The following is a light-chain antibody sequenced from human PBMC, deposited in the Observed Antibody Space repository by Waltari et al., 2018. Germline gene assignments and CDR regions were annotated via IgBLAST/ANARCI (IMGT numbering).Light chain of an antibody. V-gene: IGKV3-20*01. CDR1: QSLTKRN. CDR2: GAS. Sequence: VLTQSPGTLSLSPGERATLSCRASQSLTKRNLAWYQQKPGQAPRLLMYGASSRAAGIPDRFSGSGSGTDFTLTISRLEPEDFAVYYCQQYGSSVLYTFGQGTKLEIK. CDR3: QQYGSSVLYT. J-gene: IGKJ2*01.